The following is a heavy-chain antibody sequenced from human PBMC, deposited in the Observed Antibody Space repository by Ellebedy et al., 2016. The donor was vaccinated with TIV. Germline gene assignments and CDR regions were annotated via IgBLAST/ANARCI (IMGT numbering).Heavy chain of an antibody. CDR2: ISHSGIT. J-gene: IGHJ4*02. V-gene: IGHV4-34*01. D-gene: IGHD5/OR15-5a*01. Sequence: SETLSLXCAVYGGSFIGNYWSWIRQPPGKGLEWIGEISHSGITNYNPSLKSRLTMSVDTSKNQFSLKVKSVTAADTAVYYCARGRTSTVTKPKYFDYWGQGALVTVSS. CDR3: ARGRTSTVTKPKYFDY. CDR1: GGSFIGNY.